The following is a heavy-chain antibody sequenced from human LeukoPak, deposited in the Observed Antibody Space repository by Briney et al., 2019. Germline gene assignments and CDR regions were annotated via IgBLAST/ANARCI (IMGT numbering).Heavy chain of an antibody. J-gene: IGHJ3*02. V-gene: IGHV3-21*01. CDR2: ISNSSSYI. Sequence: GGSLRPSCAASGFTFSSYSMNWVRQAPGKGLEWVSSISNSSSYIYYADSAKGRFTISRDNAKNSLYLQMNSLRAEDTAVYYCARDRYYGAAFDIWGQGTMVTVSS. CDR3: ARDRYYGAAFDI. D-gene: IGHD4/OR15-4a*01. CDR1: GFTFSSYS.